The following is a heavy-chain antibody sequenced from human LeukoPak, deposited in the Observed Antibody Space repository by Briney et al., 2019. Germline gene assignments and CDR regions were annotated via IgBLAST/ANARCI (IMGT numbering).Heavy chain of an antibody. CDR3: ARSSRGVQGVITPPKY. Sequence: GGSLRLSCAASGFTFSSYAMSWVRQAPGKGLEWVSAISGSGGSTYYADSGKGRFTISRDNSKNTLYLQMNSLRAEDTAVYYCARSSRGVQGVITPPKYWGQGTLVTVSS. J-gene: IGHJ4*02. CDR1: GFTFSSYA. D-gene: IGHD3-10*01. CDR2: ISGSGGST. V-gene: IGHV3-23*01.